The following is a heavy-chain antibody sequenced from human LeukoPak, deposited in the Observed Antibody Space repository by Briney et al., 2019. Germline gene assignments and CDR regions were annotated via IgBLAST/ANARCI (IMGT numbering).Heavy chain of an antibody. CDR2: ISAYNGNT. J-gene: IGHJ4*02. Sequence: ASVKVSCKASGYTFTSYGISWVRQAPGQGLEWMGWISAYNGNTNYAQKLQGRGTMTTDTSTSTAYMELRSLRSDDTAVYYCARDRVKQWLVPNAFDYWGQGTLVTVSS. D-gene: IGHD6-19*01. CDR3: ARDRVKQWLVPNAFDY. CDR1: GYTFTSYG. V-gene: IGHV1-18*01.